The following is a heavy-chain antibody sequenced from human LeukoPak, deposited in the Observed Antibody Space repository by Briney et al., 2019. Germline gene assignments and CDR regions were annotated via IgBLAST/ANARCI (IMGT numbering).Heavy chain of an antibody. Sequence: ASVKVSCKASGYTFTSYDINWVRQATGQGLEWMGWMNPNSGNTGYAQKFQGRVTMTRNTSISTAYMELSSLRSEDAAVYYCARSSGWYNNWFDPWGQGTLVTVSS. D-gene: IGHD6-19*01. V-gene: IGHV1-8*02. CDR3: ARSSGWYNNWFDP. CDR2: MNPNSGNT. J-gene: IGHJ5*02. CDR1: GYTFTSYD.